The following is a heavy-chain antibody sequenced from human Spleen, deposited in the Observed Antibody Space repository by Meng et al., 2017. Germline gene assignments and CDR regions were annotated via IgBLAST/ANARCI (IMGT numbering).Heavy chain of an antibody. CDR1: GFTFSRYS. J-gene: IGHJ4*02. D-gene: IGHD3-10*01. Sequence: EVQLVESGGGLVKPGGSLRLSCAASGFTFSRYSMTWVRQAPGKGLEWVSSINNSGSFIYYADSVKGRTTISRDNAQNSLYLQMNSLRAEDTAVYYCARGPAAGSYIPDYWGQGTLVTVSS. CDR2: INNSGSFI. CDR3: ARGPAAGSYIPDY. V-gene: IGHV3-21*01.